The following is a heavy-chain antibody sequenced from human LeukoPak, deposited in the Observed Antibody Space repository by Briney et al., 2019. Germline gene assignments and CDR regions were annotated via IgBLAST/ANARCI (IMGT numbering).Heavy chain of an antibody. Sequence: GASVEVSCKVSGYTLTELSMHWVRQAPGKGLEWMGGFDPEDGETIYAQKFQGRVTMTEDTSTDTAYMELSSLRSEDTAVYYCATLLRDSSGYYSRTYYFDYWGQGTLVTVSS. J-gene: IGHJ4*02. CDR1: GYTLTELS. CDR2: FDPEDGET. CDR3: ATLLRDSSGYYSRTYYFDY. V-gene: IGHV1-24*01. D-gene: IGHD3-22*01.